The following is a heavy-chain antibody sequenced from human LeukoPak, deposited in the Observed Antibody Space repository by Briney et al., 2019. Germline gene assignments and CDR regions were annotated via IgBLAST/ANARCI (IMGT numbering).Heavy chain of an antibody. CDR2: IYYSGST. D-gene: IGHD1-26*01. CDR1: GGSISSGGYY. Sequence: SQTLSLTCTVSGGSISSGGYYWSWIRQHPGKGLEWIGYIYYSGSTYYNPSLKSRVAISVDTSKNQFSLKLSSVTAADTAVYYCARLGGSGGSYFHLGVFYWGQGTLVTVSS. J-gene: IGHJ4*02. V-gene: IGHV4-31*03. CDR3: ARLGGSGGSYFHLGVFY.